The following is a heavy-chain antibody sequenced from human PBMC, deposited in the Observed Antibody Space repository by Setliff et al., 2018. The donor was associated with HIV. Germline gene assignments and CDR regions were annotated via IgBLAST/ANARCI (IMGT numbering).Heavy chain of an antibody. CDR3: ARIPCSGGNCNRPPNHYYMDV. Sequence: ASVKVSCKASGYTFTDYFMHWVRQAPGQGLEWMGWISPNNGDTNIPQTFQGRVTMTRDTTISTGYMELRGLTSDDTAVCYCARIPCSGGNCNRPPNHYYMDVWGQGTTVTVSS. D-gene: IGHD6-19*01. CDR2: ISPNNGDT. CDR1: GYTFTDYF. J-gene: IGHJ6*03. V-gene: IGHV1-2*02.